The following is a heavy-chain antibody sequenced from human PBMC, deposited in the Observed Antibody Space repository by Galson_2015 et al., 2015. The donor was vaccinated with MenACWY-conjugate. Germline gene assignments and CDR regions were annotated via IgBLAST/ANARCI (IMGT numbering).Heavy chain of an antibody. CDR3: ARRSARSHFDH. V-gene: IGHV5-51*01. CDR1: GYSFTSYW. CDR2: MYPGDSDS. Sequence: QSGAEVKKPGESLKISCKTSGYSFTSYWIVWVRQLPGKGLELLGTMYPGDSDSRYSPPFQGQVTMSADQSITTAYLQWASLKSSDSAIYYCARRSARSHFDHWGQGTLVTVSS. D-gene: IGHD6-6*01. J-gene: IGHJ4*02.